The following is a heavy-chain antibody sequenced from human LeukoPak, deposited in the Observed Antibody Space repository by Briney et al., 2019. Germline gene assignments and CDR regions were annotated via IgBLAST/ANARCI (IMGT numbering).Heavy chain of an antibody. Sequence: PGRSLRLSCAASGFTFSSYAMHWVRQAPGKGLEWVAVISYDGSNKYYADSVKGRFTISRGNSKNTLYLQMNSLRAEDTAVYYCARDLSDYVWGSYRYLFDYWGQGTLVTVSS. J-gene: IGHJ4*02. CDR2: ISYDGSNK. CDR3: ARDLSDYVWGSYRYLFDY. CDR1: GFTFSSYA. V-gene: IGHV3-30-3*01. D-gene: IGHD3-16*02.